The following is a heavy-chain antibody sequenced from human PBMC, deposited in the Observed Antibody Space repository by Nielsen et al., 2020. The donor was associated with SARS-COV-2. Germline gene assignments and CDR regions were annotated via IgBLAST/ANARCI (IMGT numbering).Heavy chain of an antibody. CDR1: DNTFFSYS. J-gene: IGHJ6*03. Sequence: ASVKVSCKASDNTFFSYSFTWVRQAPGQGLEWMGRIRHNGNVKYAQNLQGRVTMTTDASTRTVYMELRRLRSDDSAVYFCARLASGVVPGPLGIGMWYSYFYMDVWGKGTTVTVSS. V-gene: IGHV1-18*01. CDR2: IRHNGNV. D-gene: IGHD2-2*01. CDR3: ARLASGVVPGPLGIGMWYSYFYMDV.